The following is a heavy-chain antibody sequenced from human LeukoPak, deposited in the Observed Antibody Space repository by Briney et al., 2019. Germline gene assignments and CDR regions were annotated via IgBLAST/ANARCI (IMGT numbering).Heavy chain of an antibody. CDR3: AKGSSNTVTAHDY. Sequence: QTGGSLRLSCAASGFTFSSYAMSWVREAPGKGLEWVSAISGSGGSTYYADSVKGRFTISRDNSKNTLYLQMNSLRAEDTAVYYCAKGSSNTVTAHDYWGQGTLVTVSS. CDR1: GFTFSSYA. CDR2: ISGSGGST. J-gene: IGHJ4*02. V-gene: IGHV3-23*01. D-gene: IGHD4-17*01.